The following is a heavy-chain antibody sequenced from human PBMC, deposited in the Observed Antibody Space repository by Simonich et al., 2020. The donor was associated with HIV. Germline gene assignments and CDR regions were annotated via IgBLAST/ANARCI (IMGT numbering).Heavy chain of an antibody. J-gene: IGHJ3*02. CDR2: TNPNRGGT. Sequence: QVQLVQSGAEVKKPGASVKVSCKASGYTFTGYYMHWVRQAPGQGLEGMGWTNPNRGGTNSAQKFQGRVTMTRETSISTAYMELSRLRSDDTAVYYCARILPIKIIDSDAFDIWGQGTMVTVSS. CDR3: ARILPIKIIDSDAFDI. CDR1: GYTFTGYY. V-gene: IGHV1-2*02.